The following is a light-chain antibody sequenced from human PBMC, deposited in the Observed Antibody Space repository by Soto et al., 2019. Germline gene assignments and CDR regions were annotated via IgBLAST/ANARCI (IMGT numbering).Light chain of an antibody. J-gene: IGKJ4*01. CDR3: QQYFSTPPT. V-gene: IGKV4-1*01. CDR2: WAS. Sequence: DIVMTQSPDSLAVSLGERATFNCKSSQSVLYSSNNRNYLAWYQQRPGQPPRVIISWASTRESGVPDRFSGSGSGTHFTLTITTLQAEDVAVYYCQQYFSTPPTFGGGTKVEIK. CDR1: QSVLYSSNNRNY.